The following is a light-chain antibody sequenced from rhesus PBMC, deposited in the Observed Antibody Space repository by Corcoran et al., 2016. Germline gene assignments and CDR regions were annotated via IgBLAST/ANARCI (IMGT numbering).Light chain of an antibody. CDR1: QGISSW. CDR2: YAS. Sequence: DIQMTQSPSSLSASVGDKVTNTCHGSQGISSWLAWYQQKPGKAPKPLIYYASSLQSGVPSRFSGSGAGTNYPLTISSLQPEDFVSDYCQQYDDLPFTFGPGTKLDIK. V-gene: IGKV1-19*01. J-gene: IGKJ3*01. CDR3: QQYDDLPFT.